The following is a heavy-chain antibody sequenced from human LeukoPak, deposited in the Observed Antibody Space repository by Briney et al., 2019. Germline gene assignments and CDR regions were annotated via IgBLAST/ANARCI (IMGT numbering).Heavy chain of an antibody. CDR1: GFTFSSYW. J-gene: IGHJ4*02. V-gene: IGHV3-74*01. CDR2: INSDGSST. Sequence: GGSLRLSCAASGFTFSSYWMHWVRQAPGKGLMWVSRINSDGSSTSYADSVKGRFTISRDNAKNTLYLQMNSLRAEDTAVYYCARSPVKYCSGGSCLPFFDYWGQGTLVTVSS. D-gene: IGHD2-15*01. CDR3: ARSPVKYCSGGSCLPFFDY.